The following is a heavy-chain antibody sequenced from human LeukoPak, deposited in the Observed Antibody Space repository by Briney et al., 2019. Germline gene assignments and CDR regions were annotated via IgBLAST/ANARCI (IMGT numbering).Heavy chain of an antibody. CDR2: IHPSSGGT. J-gene: IGHJ5*02. Sequence: ASVKVSCKASGYTFTAYYIHWVRQAPGQGLEWMGWIHPSSGGTNSAQKFQGRVTMTRDTSISTAYMELSRLRSDDTAVYYCTRTSSTNWFDPWGQGTLVTVSS. CDR3: TRTSSTNWFDP. V-gene: IGHV1-2*02. CDR1: GYTFTAYY.